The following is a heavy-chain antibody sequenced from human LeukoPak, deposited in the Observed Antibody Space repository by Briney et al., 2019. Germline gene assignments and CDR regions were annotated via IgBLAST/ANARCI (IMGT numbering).Heavy chain of an antibody. CDR3: ARGARHPKVTLDY. CDR1: RFTFSSYA. CDR2: ISSNGGST. Sequence: GGSLRLSCAASRFTFSSYAMHWVRQAPGKGLEYVSAISSNGGSTYYANSVKGRFTISRDNSKNTLYLQMGSLRAEDMAVYYCARGARHPKVTLDYWGQGTLVTVSS. V-gene: IGHV3-64*01. D-gene: IGHD5-18*01. J-gene: IGHJ4*02.